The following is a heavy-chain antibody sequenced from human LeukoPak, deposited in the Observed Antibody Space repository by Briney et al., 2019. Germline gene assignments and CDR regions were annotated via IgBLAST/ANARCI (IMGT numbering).Heavy chain of an antibody. Sequence: GGSLRLSCAASGFTFSDCYMSWIRQAPGKGLEWVSYISSSSSYTNYADSVKGRFTISRDNAKNSLYLQMNSLRAEDTAVYYCARDLGEAAAGTVDYWGQGTLVTVSS. D-gene: IGHD6-13*01. CDR3: ARDLGEAAAGTVDY. J-gene: IGHJ4*02. V-gene: IGHV3-11*05. CDR2: ISSSSSYT. CDR1: GFTFSDCY.